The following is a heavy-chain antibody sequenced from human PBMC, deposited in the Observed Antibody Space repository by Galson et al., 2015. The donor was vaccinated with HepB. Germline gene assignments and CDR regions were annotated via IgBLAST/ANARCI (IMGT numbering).Heavy chain of an antibody. V-gene: IGHV3-23*01. Sequence: SLRLSCAASGFTFSTSALNWVRQAPGKGLEWVSTITGSGDNTYYADSVKGRFTISRDNSKNTLYLQMNSLKVEDTAIYYCAKDPGTRPTVFQWFDPWGQGTLVTVSS. D-gene: IGHD3-3*01. CDR2: ITGSGDNT. CDR1: GFTFSTSA. CDR3: AKDPGTRPTVFQWFDP. J-gene: IGHJ5*02.